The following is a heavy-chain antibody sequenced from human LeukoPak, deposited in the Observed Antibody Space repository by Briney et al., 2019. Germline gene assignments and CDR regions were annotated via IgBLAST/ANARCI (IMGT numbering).Heavy chain of an antibody. V-gene: IGHV3-33*01. CDR2: IWYDGSNK. J-gene: IGHJ4*02. Sequence: GGSLRLSCAASGFTFSSYGMHWVRQAPGKGLEWVAVIWYDGSNKYYADSVKGRFTISRDNSKNTLYLQMNSLRAEDTTVYYCARGFRQLVFDYWGQGTLVTVSS. CDR3: ARGFRQLVFDY. CDR1: GFTFSSYG. D-gene: IGHD6-13*01.